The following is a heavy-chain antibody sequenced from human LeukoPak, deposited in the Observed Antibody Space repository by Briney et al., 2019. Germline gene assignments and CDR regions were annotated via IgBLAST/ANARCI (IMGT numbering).Heavy chain of an antibody. CDR2: IGTAGDT. Sequence: GGSLRLSCAVSGFTFSSYDMHWVRQGTGKGLEWVSVIGTAGDTYYPGSVKGRFAISRENDKNSLYLQMNSLRAGDTAVYYCARSEAHGYRYFDLRGRGTLVTVSS. CDR3: ARSEAHGYRYFDL. CDR1: GFTFSSYD. J-gene: IGHJ2*01. D-gene: IGHD2-8*01. V-gene: IGHV3-13*04.